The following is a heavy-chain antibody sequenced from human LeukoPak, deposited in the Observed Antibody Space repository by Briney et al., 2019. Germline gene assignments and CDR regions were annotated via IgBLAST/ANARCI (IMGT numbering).Heavy chain of an antibody. Sequence: GGSLRLSCAASGFTFSSYGMPWVRQAPGKGLEWVAVISYDGSNKYYADSVKGRFTISRDNSKNTLYLQMNSLRAEDTAVYYCAKMAKTYYYYGMDVWGQGTTVTVSS. J-gene: IGHJ6*02. CDR1: GFTFSSYG. CDR2: ISYDGSNK. CDR3: AKMAKTYYYYGMDV. V-gene: IGHV3-30*18. D-gene: IGHD5-24*01.